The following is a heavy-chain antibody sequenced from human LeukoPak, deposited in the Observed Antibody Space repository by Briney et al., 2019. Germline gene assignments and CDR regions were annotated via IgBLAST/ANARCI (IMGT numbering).Heavy chain of an antibody. J-gene: IGHJ4*02. Sequence: SVKVSCKASGGTFSSYAISWVRQAPGQGLEWMGRIIPILGIANYAQKFQGRVTITADKSTSTAYMELSSLRSEDTAVYYCARGTDHGDYDGTNYFDYWGQGTLVTVSS. V-gene: IGHV1-69*04. CDR3: ARGTDHGDYDGTNYFDY. CDR1: GGTFSSYA. D-gene: IGHD4-17*01. CDR2: IIPILGIA.